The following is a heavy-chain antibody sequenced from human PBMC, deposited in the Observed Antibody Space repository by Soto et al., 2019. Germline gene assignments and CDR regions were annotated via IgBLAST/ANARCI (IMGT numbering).Heavy chain of an antibody. CDR1: GGSISSSNW. D-gene: IGHD2-2*01. J-gene: IGHJ5*02. CDR3: ARRYCSSTSCYWNWFDP. Sequence: QVQLQESGPGLVKPSGTLSLTCAVSGGSISSSNWWSWVRQPPGMGLEWIGEIYHSGSTNYNPSLKSRVTISVDKSKNQFSLKLSSVTAADTAVYYCARRYCSSTSCYWNWFDPWGQGTLVTVSS. CDR2: IYHSGST. V-gene: IGHV4-4*02.